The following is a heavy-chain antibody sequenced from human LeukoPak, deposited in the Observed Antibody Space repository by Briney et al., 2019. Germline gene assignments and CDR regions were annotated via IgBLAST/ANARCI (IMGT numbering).Heavy chain of an antibody. D-gene: IGHD6-19*01. CDR3: ARDRRQWPDLYYFDY. V-gene: IGHV3-11*01. J-gene: IGHJ4*02. Sequence: KPGGSLRLSCAASGFTFSDYYMSWIRQAPGKGLEWVSYISSSGSTIYYADSVKGRFTISRDNAKNSLYLQMNSLRAEDTAVYYCARDRRQWPDLYYFDYWGQGTLVTVSS. CDR2: ISSSGSTI. CDR1: GFTFSDYY.